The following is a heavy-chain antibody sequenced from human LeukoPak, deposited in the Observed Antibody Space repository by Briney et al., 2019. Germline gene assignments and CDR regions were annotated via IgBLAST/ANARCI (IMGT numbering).Heavy chain of an antibody. D-gene: IGHD4-17*01. CDR3: MSPMTTVPSRDY. CDR1: GFTFSGSA. CDR2: IKSKANSYAT. Sequence: GGSLRLSCAASGFTFSGSAMHWVRQASGKGLEWVGHIKSKANSYATAYAASVKGRFTISRDDSKNTAYLQMNSLKTEDTAVYYCMSPMTTVPSRDYWGQGTLVTVSS. V-gene: IGHV3-73*01. J-gene: IGHJ4*02.